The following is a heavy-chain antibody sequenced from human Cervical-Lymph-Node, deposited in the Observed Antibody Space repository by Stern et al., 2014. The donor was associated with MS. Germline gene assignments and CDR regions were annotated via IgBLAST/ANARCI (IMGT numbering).Heavy chain of an antibody. V-gene: IGHV3-7*01. D-gene: IGHD6-19*01. Sequence: EVQLVGSGGGLVQPGGSLRLSCAASGFTFSNYWMNWVRQATGKGLEWVASVKQDGSEKYYVDSVKGRFTISRGKAKNYMYMHLNSLRVEDTAVYYCARGAAVGFWGQGTLVTVSS. J-gene: IGHJ4*02. CDR3: ARGAAVGF. CDR1: GFTFSNYW. CDR2: VKQDGSEK.